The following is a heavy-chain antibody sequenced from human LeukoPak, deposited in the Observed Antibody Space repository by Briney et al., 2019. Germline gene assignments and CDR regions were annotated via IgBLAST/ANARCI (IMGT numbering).Heavy chain of an antibody. J-gene: IGHJ5*02. D-gene: IGHD3-3*01. Sequence: SETLSLTCAVYGGSFSGYYWSWIRQPPGRGLEWIGEINHSGSTNYNPSLKSRVTISVDTSKNQFSLKLSSVTAADTAVYYCARGNPYTYYDFWSGYSQNWFDPWGQGTLVTVSS. V-gene: IGHV4-34*01. CDR1: GGSFSGYY. CDR2: INHSGST. CDR3: ARGNPYTYYDFWSGYSQNWFDP.